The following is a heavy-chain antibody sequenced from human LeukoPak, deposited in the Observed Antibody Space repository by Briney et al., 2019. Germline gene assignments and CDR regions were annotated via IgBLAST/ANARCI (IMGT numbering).Heavy chain of an antibody. CDR3: ARDRDGPDY. V-gene: IGHV3-7*01. CDR1: GFTFSNYW. CDR2: IKQDESEK. Sequence: GGSLRLSCAASGFTFSNYWMTWVRQAPGKGLEWVANIKQDESEKYYVDSVKGRFTISRDNAKNSLYLQMSSLRAEDTAVYYCARDRDGPDYWGQGTLVTVSS. D-gene: IGHD5-24*01. J-gene: IGHJ4*02.